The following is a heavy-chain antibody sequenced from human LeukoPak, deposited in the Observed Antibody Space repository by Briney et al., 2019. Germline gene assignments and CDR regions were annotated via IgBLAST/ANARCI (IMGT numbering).Heavy chain of an antibody. D-gene: IGHD6-13*01. CDR1: GGSFSGYY. CDR2: INHSGST. CDR3: ARGYGIAAAGMQWYFDL. V-gene: IGHV4-34*01. J-gene: IGHJ2*01. Sequence: SETLSLTCAVYGGSFSGYYWSWIRQPPGKGLEWIGEINHSGSTNYNPSLKSRVTISVDTSKNQFSLKLSSVTAADTAAYYCARGYGIAAAGMQWYFDLWGRGTLVTVSS.